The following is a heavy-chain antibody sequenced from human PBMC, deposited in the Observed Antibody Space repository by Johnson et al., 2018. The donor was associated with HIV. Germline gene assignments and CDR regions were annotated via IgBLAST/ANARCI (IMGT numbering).Heavy chain of an antibody. D-gene: IGHD2-8*02. CDR1: GFAFSNFA. CDR2: TSYDGTHN. J-gene: IGHJ3*01. Sequence: VQLVESGGGVVQPGRSLRLSCAASGFAFSNFAMHWVRQAPGKGLEWVAVTSYDGTHNYYADSVKDRFTISRDNSKNTLYLQMNSLRAEETAVYYCAKSGLFVLVVYAPDVFDVWGQGTMVTVSS. CDR3: AKSGLFVLVVYAPDVFDV. V-gene: IGHV3-30*18.